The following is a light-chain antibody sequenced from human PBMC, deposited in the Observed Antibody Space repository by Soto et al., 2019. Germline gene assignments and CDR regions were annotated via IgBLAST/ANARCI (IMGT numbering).Light chain of an antibody. CDR3: QQYYSVPFT. V-gene: IGKV4-1*01. CDR2: WAS. Sequence: DIVMTQSPDSLAVSLGERATINCKSSQSVLYSSNNKNYLAWYQQKPGQPPKVLIYWASTRESGVPDRFSGSGYGTDFTLTISSLQADDVALYYCQQYYSVPFTFGQGTKLEI. J-gene: IGKJ2*01. CDR1: QSVLYSSNNKNY.